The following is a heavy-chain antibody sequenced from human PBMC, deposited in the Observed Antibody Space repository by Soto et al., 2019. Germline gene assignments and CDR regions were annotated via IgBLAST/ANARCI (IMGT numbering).Heavy chain of an antibody. Sequence: GGSLRLSCAASGFTFSSYSMNWVRQAPGKGLEWVSYISSSSSTIYYADSVKGRFTISRDNAKNSLYLQMNSLRAEDTAVYYCAALIWGFDPWGQGTLVTISS. CDR2: ISSSSSTI. J-gene: IGHJ5*02. CDR3: AALIWGFDP. D-gene: IGHD3-16*01. CDR1: GFTFSSYS. V-gene: IGHV3-48*01.